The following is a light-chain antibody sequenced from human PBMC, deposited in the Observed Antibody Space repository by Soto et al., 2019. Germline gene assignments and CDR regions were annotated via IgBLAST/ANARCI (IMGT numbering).Light chain of an antibody. Sequence: EIVLTQSPGTLSLSPGERATLSCRASEAVDSKFVAWYQQKLGQAPSLLIYGSSRRATGIPDRFSGSGSGTDFTLTVSRLEPEDFGVYYCQTYDGQWTFGQGTKVEIK. V-gene: IGKV3-20*01. CDR2: GSS. J-gene: IGKJ1*01. CDR3: QTYDGQWT. CDR1: EAVDSKF.